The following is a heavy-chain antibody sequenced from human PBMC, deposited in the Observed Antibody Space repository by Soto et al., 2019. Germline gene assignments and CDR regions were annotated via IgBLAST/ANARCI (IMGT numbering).Heavy chain of an antibody. CDR3: VGGQYYFDY. CDR2: ISYDGSNK. J-gene: IGHJ4*02. V-gene: IGHV3-30*03. Sequence: QVQLVESGGGVVQPGRSLRLSCAASGFPFTTYSMHWVREGPGKGLEWVAVISYDGSNKYYADSVKGRFTISRDNSKNMLYLQMNSLRPEDTALYYCVGGQYYFDYRGQGTLVTVSS. CDR1: GFPFTTYS. D-gene: IGHD3-10*01.